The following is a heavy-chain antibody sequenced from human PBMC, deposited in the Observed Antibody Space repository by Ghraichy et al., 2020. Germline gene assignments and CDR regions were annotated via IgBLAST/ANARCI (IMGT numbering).Heavy chain of an antibody. D-gene: IGHD5-18*01. Sequence: SETLSLVCTVSGGSIRSHFWSWIRQPPGKGLEWIGSISYTGNTNYSPSLGGRAPISLDTSKNQFSLSLTSVTAADTAVYYCARRGRGYSLYYYGLDVWGPGTSVTVSS. V-gene: IGHV4-59*08. CDR2: ISYTGNT. CDR3: ARRGRGYSLYYYGLDV. CDR1: GGSIRSHF. J-gene: IGHJ6*02.